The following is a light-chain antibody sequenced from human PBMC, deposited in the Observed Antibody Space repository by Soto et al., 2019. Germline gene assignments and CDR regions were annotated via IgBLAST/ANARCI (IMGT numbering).Light chain of an antibody. J-gene: IGLJ2*01. V-gene: IGLV4-69*01. CDR1: SGHSSYA. Sequence: QAVVTQSPSASASLGASVKLTCTLSSGHSSYAIAWHQQQPEKGPRYLMKLNSDGSHSKGDGIPDRFSGSSSGAERYLTISSLHSEDEADYYCQTWAIGIQVFGGGTKLTVL. CDR2: LNSDGSH. CDR3: QTWAIGIQV.